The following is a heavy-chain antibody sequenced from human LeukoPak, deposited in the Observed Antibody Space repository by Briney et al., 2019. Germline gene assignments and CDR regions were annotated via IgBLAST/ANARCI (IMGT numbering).Heavy chain of an antibody. CDR3: AKGGSGWYVDY. CDR2: LNPNGRDT. J-gene: IGHJ4*02. V-gene: IGHV3-74*01. Sequence: PGGSLRLSCAASGFTFSDYWMNWLRQAPGKGLMWVSRLNPNGRDTDYADSVKGRFTISRDNSKNTLYLQMNSLRAEDTAVYYCAKGGSGWYVDYWGQGTLVTVSS. D-gene: IGHD6-19*01. CDR1: GFTFSDYW.